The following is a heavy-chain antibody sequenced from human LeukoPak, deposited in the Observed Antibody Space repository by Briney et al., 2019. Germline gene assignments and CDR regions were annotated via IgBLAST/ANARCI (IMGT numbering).Heavy chain of an antibody. V-gene: IGHV5-51*01. CDR2: IYPGDSDT. CDR1: GYSFTSYW. J-gene: IGHJ4*02. Sequence: GESLKISCKGSGYSFTSYWIGWVRQMPGKGLEWVGIIYPGDSDTRYSPSFQGQVTISADKSISTAYLQWSSLKASDTAMYYCARSSPYYDFWSGYYIYTNWGQGTLVTVSS. CDR3: ARSSPYYDFWSGYYIYTN. D-gene: IGHD3-3*01.